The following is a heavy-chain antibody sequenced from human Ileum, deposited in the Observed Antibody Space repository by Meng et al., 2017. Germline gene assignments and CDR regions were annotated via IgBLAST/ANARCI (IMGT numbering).Heavy chain of an antibody. V-gene: IGHV3-7*01. J-gene: IGHJ4*02. D-gene: IGHD1-26*01. CDR1: TFTFSSYW. CDR2: IKQDGSEK. Sequence: GGSLRLSCAASTFTFSSYWMSWVRQAPGKGLEWVANIKQDGSEKYYVDSVKGRFTISRDNAKNSLYLQMNSLRAEDTAVYYCKQAWSHSGSLGGVFGYWGQGTLVTVSS. CDR3: KQAWSHSGSLGGVFGY.